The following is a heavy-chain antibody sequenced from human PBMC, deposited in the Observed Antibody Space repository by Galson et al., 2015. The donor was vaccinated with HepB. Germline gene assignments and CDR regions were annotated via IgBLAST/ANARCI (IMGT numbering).Heavy chain of an antibody. J-gene: IGHJ4*02. CDR1: EFTFSHYA. V-gene: IGHV3-30*04. D-gene: IGHD6-13*01. CDR3: AREGLFTSSSWYEVGYFDY. CDR2: ISWDGSNK. Sequence: SLRLSCAASEFTFSHYAMHWVRQAPGKGLEWVAVISWDGSNKYYADSVKGRFTISRDNSKNTLYLQMNSLRAEDTAVYYCAREGLFTSSSWYEVGYFDYWGQGTLVTVSS.